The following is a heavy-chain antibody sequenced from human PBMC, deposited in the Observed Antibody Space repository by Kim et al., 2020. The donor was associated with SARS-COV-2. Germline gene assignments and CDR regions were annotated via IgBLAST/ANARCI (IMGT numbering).Heavy chain of an antibody. D-gene: IGHD1-1*01. CDR2: IYPGDSDI. CDR1: GYSFTTYW. Sequence: GESLKISCKGSGYSFTTYWIDWVRQTPERGLEWMGIIYPGDSDIRYSPSFQGQVTISADKSTSTAYLHWSSLKASDTAVYYCARGTNAWHSDFWGQGTRVTVSS. V-gene: IGHV5-51*01. CDR3: ARGTNAWHSDF. J-gene: IGHJ4*02.